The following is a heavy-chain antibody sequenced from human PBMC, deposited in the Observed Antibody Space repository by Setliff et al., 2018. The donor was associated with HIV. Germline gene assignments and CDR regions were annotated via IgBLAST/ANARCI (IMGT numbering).Heavy chain of an antibody. CDR3: ARHTAVNVSPSGLGYYYIDV. CDR1: GGSFTSSS. D-gene: IGHD3-9*01. V-gene: IGHV4-34*01. J-gene: IGHJ6*03. Sequence: PSQTLSLTCAVSGGSFTSSSWSWIRQPPGKGLEWIGEKDHSGSTTYNPSLTSRVTMSVDTSKSQFSLKLQSVTAADTAIYYCARHTAVNVSPSGLGYYYIDVWAKGTSVTVSS. CDR2: KDHSGST.